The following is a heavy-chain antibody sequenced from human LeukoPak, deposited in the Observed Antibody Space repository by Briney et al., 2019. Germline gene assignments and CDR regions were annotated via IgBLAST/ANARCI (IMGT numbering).Heavy chain of an antibody. D-gene: IGHD2-2*01. CDR3: ARRGRSSTDPFEF. Sequence: SETLSLTCTVSGGSISTYYWSWSRQPPGKGLEWIGYIYYSGTTEYSTSLKSRVTISLDAPKNQISLRLTSVTAADTAVYYCARRGRSSTDPFEFWGQGTLVAVSS. CDR2: IYYSGTT. V-gene: IGHV4-59*08. CDR1: GGSISTYY. J-gene: IGHJ4*02.